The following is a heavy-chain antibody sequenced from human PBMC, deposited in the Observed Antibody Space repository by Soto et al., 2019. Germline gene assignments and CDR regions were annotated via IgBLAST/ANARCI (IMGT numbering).Heavy chain of an antibody. J-gene: IGHJ4*02. D-gene: IGHD4-17*01. Sequence: SETLSLTCTVSGGSVSSGSYYWSWIRQPPGKGLEWIGYIYYSGSTNYNPSLKSRVTISVDTSKNQFSLKLSSVTAADTAVYYCARTVTTTRLFDYWGQGTLVTVSS. CDR1: GGSVSSGSYY. V-gene: IGHV4-61*01. CDR2: IYYSGST. CDR3: ARTVTTTRLFDY.